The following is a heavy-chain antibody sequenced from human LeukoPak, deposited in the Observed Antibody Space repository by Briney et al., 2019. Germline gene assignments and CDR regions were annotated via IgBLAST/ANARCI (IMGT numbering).Heavy chain of an antibody. J-gene: IGHJ4*02. D-gene: IGHD6-13*01. CDR1: GYTFTTYW. CDR3: VRHGLGSSWFGFDY. V-gene: IGHV5-51*01. CDR2: IYPGDSDP. Sequence: GESLKISCKGSGYTFTTYWIAWVRQMPGKGLEWMRIIYPGDSDPRYRPSFQGQVTISADKSISTAYLQWSSLEASDSAMYYCVRHGLGSSWFGFDYWGQGTLVTVSS.